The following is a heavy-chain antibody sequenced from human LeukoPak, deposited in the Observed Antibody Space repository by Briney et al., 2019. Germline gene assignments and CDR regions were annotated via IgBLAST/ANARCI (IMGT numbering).Heavy chain of an antibody. CDR1: GFTFSGYW. CDR3: ARDVVGSLDY. D-gene: IGHD1-26*01. Sequence: GGSLRLSCAAPGFTFSGYWMRWVRQGPGKGLEWVANIKGDESAKHQADSVKGRFTISRDNAQNSVYLQMSSLRGEDTAVYYCARDVVGSLDYWGQGTLVTVSS. V-gene: IGHV3-7*01. CDR2: IKGDESAK. J-gene: IGHJ4*02.